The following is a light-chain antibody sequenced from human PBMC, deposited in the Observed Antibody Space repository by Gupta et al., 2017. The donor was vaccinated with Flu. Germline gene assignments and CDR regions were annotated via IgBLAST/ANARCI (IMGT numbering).Light chain of an antibody. Sequence: QSALTQPPSASGSPGQSVTISCTGTSSDVGGYNYVSWYQQHPGKAPKLIIYEGKKRPSGVPDRFSGSKSGNTASLTVSGRLAEDEADYYCCSYGGSKFFGGGTKLTVL. CDR2: EGK. J-gene: IGLJ2*01. V-gene: IGLV2-8*01. CDR3: CSYGGSKF. CDR1: SSDVGGYNY.